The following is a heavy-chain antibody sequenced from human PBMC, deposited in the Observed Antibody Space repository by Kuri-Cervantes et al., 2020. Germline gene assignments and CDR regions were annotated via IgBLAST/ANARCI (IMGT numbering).Heavy chain of an antibody. CDR3: TRDDSRSDYYYYYMDV. J-gene: IGHJ6*03. CDR2: ISWNSGSI. Sequence: GGSLRLSCAASGFTFDDYAMHWVRQAPGKGLEWVSGISWNSGSIGYADSVKGRFTISRDNAKDTVYLQMNSLRVEDTAVYYCTRDDSRSDYYYYYMDVWGKGTTVTVSS. D-gene: IGHD3-3*01. CDR1: GFTFDDYA. V-gene: IGHV3-9*01.